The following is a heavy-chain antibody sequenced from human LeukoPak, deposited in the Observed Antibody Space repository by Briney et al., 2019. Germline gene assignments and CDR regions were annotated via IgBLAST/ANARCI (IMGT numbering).Heavy chain of an antibody. D-gene: IGHD6-6*01. Sequence: PSQTLSLTCTVSGGSISSAADYWSWIRQPAGKGLEWIGRIYTSGSTNYNPSLKSRVTISLDTSKNQFSLQLSSVTAADTAVYYCARSSGAFDIWGQGTMVTVSS. CDR1: GGSISSAADY. CDR2: IYTSGST. J-gene: IGHJ3*02. V-gene: IGHV4-61*02. CDR3: ARSSGAFDI.